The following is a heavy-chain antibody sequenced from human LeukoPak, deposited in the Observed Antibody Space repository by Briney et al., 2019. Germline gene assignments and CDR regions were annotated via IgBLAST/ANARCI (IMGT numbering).Heavy chain of an antibody. CDR1: GFTFSSYA. CDR3: ARDLLPVDGYNYGVQEY. Sequence: GGSLRLSCAASGFTFSSYAMHWVRQAPGKGLEWVAVISYDGSNKYYADSVKGRFTISRDNSKNTLYLQMNSLRAEDTAVYYCARDLLPVDGYNYGVQEYWGQGTLVTVSS. D-gene: IGHD5-12*01. J-gene: IGHJ4*02. CDR2: ISYDGSNK. V-gene: IGHV3-30-3*01.